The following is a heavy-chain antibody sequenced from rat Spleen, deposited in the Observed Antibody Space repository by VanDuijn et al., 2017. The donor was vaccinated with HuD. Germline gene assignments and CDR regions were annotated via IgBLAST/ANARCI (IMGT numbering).Heavy chain of an antibody. J-gene: IGHJ2*01. Sequence: EVQLVESGGGLVQPGRSLKLSCAASGFTFTNYDMAWVRQAPTKGLEWIASVSSGGSSTHYGDSVKGRFTISRDNAKSTLYLQMNSLRSEDTATYYCARPPYDGTYYHYFDYWGQGVMVTVSS. CDR3: ARPPYDGTYYHYFDY. CDR2: VSSGGSST. D-gene: IGHD1-12*02. CDR1: GFTFTNYD. V-gene: IGHV5-25*01.